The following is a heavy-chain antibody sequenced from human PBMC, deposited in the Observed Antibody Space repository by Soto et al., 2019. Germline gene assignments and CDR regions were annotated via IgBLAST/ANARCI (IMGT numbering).Heavy chain of an antibody. CDR1: GGSISSYY. Sequence: SETLSLTCTVSGGSISSYYWSWIRQPPGKGLEWIGYIYYSGSTNYNPSLKSRVTISVDTSKNQFSLKLSSVTAADTAVYYCARVEMATITGWFDPWGQGTLVTVSS. J-gene: IGHJ5*02. V-gene: IGHV4-59*08. CDR2: IYYSGST. CDR3: ARVEMATITGWFDP. D-gene: IGHD5-12*01.